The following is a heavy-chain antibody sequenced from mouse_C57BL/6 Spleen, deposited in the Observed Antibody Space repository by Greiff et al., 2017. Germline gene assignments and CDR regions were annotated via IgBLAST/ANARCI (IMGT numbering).Heavy chain of an antibody. CDR3: AMVSSDYAMDY. D-gene: IGHD2-13*01. V-gene: IGHV5-16*01. Sequence: DVKLVESEGGLVQPGRSMKLSCTASGFTFSDYYMAWVRQVPEKGLEWVANISYDGSSTYYLDSLKSRFTISRDNAKNILYLQMSSLKAEDTATYYGAMVSSDYAMDYWGQGTSVTVSS. J-gene: IGHJ4*01. CDR1: GFTFSDYY. CDR2: ISYDGSST.